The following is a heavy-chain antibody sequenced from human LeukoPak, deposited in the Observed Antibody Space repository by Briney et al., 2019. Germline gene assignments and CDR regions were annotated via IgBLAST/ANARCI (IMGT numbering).Heavy chain of an antibody. Sequence: GGSLRLSCAASGFTFDKNAMHWVRQVPGKGLEWVSGISWNSGRIGYADSVKGRLTISRDNAKNSLYLQMNSLRAEDTALYYCVKDISATNSYYGMDVWGQGTTVTVSS. CDR3: VKDISATNSYYGMDV. CDR1: GFTFDKNA. CDR2: ISWNSGRI. J-gene: IGHJ6*02. V-gene: IGHV3-9*01.